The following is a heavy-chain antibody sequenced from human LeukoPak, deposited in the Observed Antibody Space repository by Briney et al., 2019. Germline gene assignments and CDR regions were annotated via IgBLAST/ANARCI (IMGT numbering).Heavy chain of an antibody. Sequence: PGGSLRLSCAASGFTFDDYAMHWVRQAPGKGLEWVSSISWNSGSIGYADSVKGRFTISRDNAKNSLYLQMNSLRAEDTALYYCAKALSRNWTIRIWFDPWGQGTLVTVSS. J-gene: IGHJ5*02. D-gene: IGHD1-1*01. CDR3: AKALSRNWTIRIWFDP. CDR1: GFTFDDYA. V-gene: IGHV3-9*01. CDR2: ISWNSGSI.